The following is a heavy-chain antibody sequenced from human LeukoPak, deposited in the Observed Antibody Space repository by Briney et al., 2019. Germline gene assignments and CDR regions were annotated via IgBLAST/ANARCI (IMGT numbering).Heavy chain of an antibody. CDR1: GFSFSSYS. V-gene: IGHV3-48*01. Sequence: GGSLRLSCVASGFSFSSYSMNWVRQAPGKGLEWVSYISSGSNTIDYADSVKGRFTISRDNAKSSLYLQMNSLGAEDTAVYYCARDLSAPPHLVTYYYYMDVWGKGATVTVSS. J-gene: IGHJ6*03. CDR3: ARDLSAPPHLVTYYYYMDV. CDR2: ISSGSNTI. D-gene: IGHD6-13*01.